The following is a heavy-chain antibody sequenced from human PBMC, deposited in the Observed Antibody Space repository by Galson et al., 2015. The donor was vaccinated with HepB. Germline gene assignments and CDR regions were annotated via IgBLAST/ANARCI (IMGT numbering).Heavy chain of an antibody. CDR1: GFTFSSYG. CDR3: ARDAYSGYEDAFDI. V-gene: IGHV3-33*01. J-gene: IGHJ3*02. D-gene: IGHD5-12*01. Sequence: SLRLSCAASGFTFSSYGMHWVRQAPGKGLEWVAVIWYDGSNKYYADSVKGRFTISRDNAKNSLYLQMNSLRAEDTAVYYCARDAYSGYEDAFDIWGQGTMVTVSS. CDR2: IWYDGSNK.